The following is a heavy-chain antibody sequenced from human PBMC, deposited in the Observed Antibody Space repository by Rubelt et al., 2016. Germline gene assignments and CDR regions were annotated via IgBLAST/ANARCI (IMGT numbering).Heavy chain of an antibody. CDR1: GYTLTSYA. D-gene: IGHD6-13*01. CDR3: ARGSWFRGAFDI. CDR2: INPNSGGT. J-gene: IGHJ3*02. V-gene: IGHV1-2*04. Sequence: QVQLVQSGFELKKPGASVKVSCKASGYTLTSYAMNWVRQAPGQGLEWMGWINPNSGGTNYAQKFQGWVTMTRDTSISTAYMGLRRLRSDDTAVYYCARGSWFRGAFDIWGQGTMVTVSS.